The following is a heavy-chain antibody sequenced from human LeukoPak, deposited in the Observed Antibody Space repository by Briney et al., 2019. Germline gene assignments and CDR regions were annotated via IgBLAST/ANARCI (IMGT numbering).Heavy chain of an antibody. D-gene: IGHD5-12*01. V-gene: IGHV1-69*04. CDR3: ATAGDIVASTIDANPFDY. J-gene: IGHJ4*02. CDR2: IIPILGIA. CDR1: GGTFSSYA. Sequence: ASVKVSCKASGGTFSSYAISWVRQAPGQGLERMGRIIPILGIANYAQKFQGRVTITADKSTSTAYMELSSLRSEDTAVYYCATAGDIVASTIDANPFDYWGQGTLVTVSS.